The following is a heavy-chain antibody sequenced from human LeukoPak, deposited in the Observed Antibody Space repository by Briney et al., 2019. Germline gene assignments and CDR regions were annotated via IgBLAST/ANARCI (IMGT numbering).Heavy chain of an antibody. CDR3: ARAYMRSSGWYDSLRH. CDR2: ISYDGSNK. D-gene: IGHD6-19*01. Sequence: GGSLRLSCAASGFTFSSYAMHWVRQAPGKGLEWVAVISYDGSNKYYADSVKGRFTISRDNSKNTLYLQMNSLRAEDTAVYYCARAYMRSSGWYDSLRHWGQGTLVTVSS. J-gene: IGHJ4*02. V-gene: IGHV3-30-3*01. CDR1: GFTFSSYA.